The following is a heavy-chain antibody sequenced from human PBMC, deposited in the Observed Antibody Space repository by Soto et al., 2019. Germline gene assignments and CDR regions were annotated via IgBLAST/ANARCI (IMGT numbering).Heavy chain of an antibody. V-gene: IGHV1-69*01. D-gene: IGHD2-21*02. CDR3: ARGLYCGGGCYSDFDY. CDR2: IIPIFGTT. Sequence: VQRVQSGAEVKKPGSSVKVSCKASGGTFSNYPFIWVRQAPGQGLDWMGGIIPIFGTTDYGQRFQGRVTNTADESTNTAHMELSSLRSDDTAVYYCARGLYCGGGCYSDFDYWGQGTLVTVSS. J-gene: IGHJ4*02. CDR1: GGTFSNYP.